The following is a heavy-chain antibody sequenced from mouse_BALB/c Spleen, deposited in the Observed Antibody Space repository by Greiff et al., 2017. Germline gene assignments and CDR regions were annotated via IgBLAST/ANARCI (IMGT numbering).Heavy chain of an antibody. V-gene: IGHV5-6*01. Sequence: EVKLVESGGDLVKPGGSLKLSCAASGFTFSSYGMSWVRQTPDKRLEWVATISSGGSYTYYPDSVKGRFTISRDNAKNTLYLQMSSLKSEDTAMYYCARQTSTTVGPYAMDDWGQGTSVTVSS. CDR1: GFTFSSYG. J-gene: IGHJ4*01. CDR3: ARQTSTTVGPYAMDD. D-gene: IGHD1-1*01. CDR2: ISSGGSYT.